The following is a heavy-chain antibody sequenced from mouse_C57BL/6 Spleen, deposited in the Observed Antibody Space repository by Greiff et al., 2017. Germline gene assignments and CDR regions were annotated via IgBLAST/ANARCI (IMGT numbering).Heavy chain of an antibody. D-gene: IGHD1-1*01. J-gene: IGHJ1*03. CDR1: GYTFTDYN. CDR2: INPNNGGT. CDR3: AITTVVEDWYFDV. Sequence: VQLKESGPELVKPGASVKMSCKASGYTFTDYNMHWVKQSHGKSLEWIGYINPNNGGTSYNQKFKGKATLTVNKSSSTAYMELRSLTSEDSAVYYCAITTVVEDWYFDVWGTGTTVTVSS. V-gene: IGHV1-22*01.